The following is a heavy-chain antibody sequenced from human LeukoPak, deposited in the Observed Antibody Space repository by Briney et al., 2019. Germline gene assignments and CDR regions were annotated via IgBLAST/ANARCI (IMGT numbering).Heavy chain of an antibody. Sequence: GGSLRLSCAASGFTFGSYGMSWVRQAPGKGLEWVSFITPNADRTSYADSVEGRFTISRDNPRNTLYMQMNSLRDEDMAVYYCAIMHGYYDGSGYWVQWGQGTLVTVSS. CDR3: AIMHGYYDGSGYWVQ. CDR2: ITPNADRT. CDR1: GFTFGSYG. J-gene: IGHJ1*01. D-gene: IGHD3-22*01. V-gene: IGHV3-23*01.